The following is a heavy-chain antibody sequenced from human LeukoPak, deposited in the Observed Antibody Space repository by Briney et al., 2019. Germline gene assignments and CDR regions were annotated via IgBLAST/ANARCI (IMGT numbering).Heavy chain of an antibody. Sequence: GGSLRLSCAASGFTFSSYWMSWVRQAPGKGLQWVANIKQDGSEKYYVDSVKGRFTISRDNAKNSLYLQMNSLRAGDTAVYYCARSGSGHRKNAFDIWGQGTMVTVSS. V-gene: IGHV3-7*01. D-gene: IGHD2-15*01. CDR1: GFTFSSYW. CDR2: IKQDGSEK. J-gene: IGHJ3*02. CDR3: ARSGSGHRKNAFDI.